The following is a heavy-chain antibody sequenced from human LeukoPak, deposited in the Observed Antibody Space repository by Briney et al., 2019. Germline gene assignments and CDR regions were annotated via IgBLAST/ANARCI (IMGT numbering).Heavy chain of an antibody. CDR2: IYYSGST. Sequence: SETLSLTCTVSGGSISSSSYYWGWIRQPPGKGLEWIGSIYYSGSTYYNPSLKSRVTISVDTSKNQFSLKLSSVTAADTAVYYCARQEVPAYSGSYYLSGWGQGTLVTVPS. CDR3: ARQEVPAYSGSYYLSG. V-gene: IGHV4-39*01. CDR1: GGSISSSSYY. J-gene: IGHJ4*02. D-gene: IGHD1-26*01.